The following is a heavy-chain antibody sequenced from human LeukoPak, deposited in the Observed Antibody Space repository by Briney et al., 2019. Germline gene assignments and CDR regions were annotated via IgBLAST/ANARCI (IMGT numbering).Heavy chain of an antibody. CDR1: GFTFSSYS. D-gene: IGHD6-19*01. J-gene: IGHJ4*02. CDR3: ASEPSGWGPIN. CDR2: ISSSSSYI. V-gene: IGHV3-21*01. Sequence: GGSLRLSCAASGFTFSSYSMNWVRQAPGKGLEWVSSISSSSSYIYYADSVKGRFTISRDNAKNSLYLQMNSLRAEDTAVYYCASEPSGWGPINWGQGTLVTVSS.